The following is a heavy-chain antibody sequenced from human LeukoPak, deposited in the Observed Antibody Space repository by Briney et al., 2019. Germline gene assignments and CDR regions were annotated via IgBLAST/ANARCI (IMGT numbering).Heavy chain of an antibody. CDR3: ARSFHSSSDY. Sequence: PGGSLRLSCAASGFTFSSYSMNWVRQAPGKGLEWVSSISSSSSYIYYADSVKGRFTISRDNSKNTLYLQMNSLRAEDTAVYYCARSFHSSSDYWGQGTLVTVSS. D-gene: IGHD6-6*01. CDR2: ISSSSSYI. J-gene: IGHJ4*02. V-gene: IGHV3-21*04. CDR1: GFTFSSYS.